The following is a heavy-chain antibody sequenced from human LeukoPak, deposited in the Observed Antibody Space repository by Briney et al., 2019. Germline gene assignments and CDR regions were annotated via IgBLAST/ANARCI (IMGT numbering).Heavy chain of an antibody. V-gene: IGHV4-59*08. CDR3: ARKRGYSYGYKLAPAFDY. CDR1: GGSISSYY. CDR2: IYYSGST. Sequence: SETLSLTCTVSGGSISSYYWSWIRQPPGKGLEWIGYIYYSGSTNYNPSLKSRVTISVDTSKNQFSLKLSSVTAADTAVYYCARKRGYSYGYKLAPAFDYWGQGTLVTVSS. J-gene: IGHJ4*02. D-gene: IGHD5-18*01.